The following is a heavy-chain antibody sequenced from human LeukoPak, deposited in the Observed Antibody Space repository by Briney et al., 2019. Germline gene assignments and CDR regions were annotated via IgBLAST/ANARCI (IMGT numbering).Heavy chain of an antibody. CDR3: ARAAAAAGPAVAFDY. CDR2: IYYSGST. V-gene: IGHV4-30-4*01. Sequence: SETLSLTCTVSGGSISSGDYYWSWIRQPPGKGLEWIGYIYYSGSTYYNPSLKSRVTISVDTSKNQFSLKLSSVTAADTAVYYCARAAAAAGPAVAFDYWGQGTLVTVSS. J-gene: IGHJ4*02. CDR1: GGSISSGDYY. D-gene: IGHD6-13*01.